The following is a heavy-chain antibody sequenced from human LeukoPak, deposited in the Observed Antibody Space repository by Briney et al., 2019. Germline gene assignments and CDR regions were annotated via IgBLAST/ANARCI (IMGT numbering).Heavy chain of an antibody. J-gene: IGHJ6*02. CDR2: ISGSGGST. D-gene: IGHD4-17*01. CDR1: GFTFSSYA. Sequence: GGSLRLSCAASGFTFSSYAMSWVRQAPGKGLEWVSAISGSGGSTYYADSVKGRFTISRDNSKNTLYLQMNSLRAEDTAVYYCAGDYGDSLFYYYGMDVWGQGTTVTVSS. V-gene: IGHV3-23*01. CDR3: AGDYGDSLFYYYGMDV.